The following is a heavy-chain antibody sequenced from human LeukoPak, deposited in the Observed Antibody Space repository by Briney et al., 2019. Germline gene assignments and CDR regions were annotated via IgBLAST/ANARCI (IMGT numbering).Heavy chain of an antibody. CDR3: AKEGRSLQTY. CDR2: IKEDGTET. J-gene: IGHJ4*02. Sequence: GGSLRLSCAASGFMFSSNWVSWVRLAPGKGLEWVANIKEDGTETYYVDSVKGRFTISRDNAKNSLYLQMNSLRVEDTAVYYCAKEGRSLQTYWGQGTLVTVSS. V-gene: IGHV3-7*03. CDR1: GFMFSSNW. D-gene: IGHD5-24*01.